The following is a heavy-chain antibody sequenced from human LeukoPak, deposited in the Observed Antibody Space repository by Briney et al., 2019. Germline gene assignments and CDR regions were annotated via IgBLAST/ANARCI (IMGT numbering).Heavy chain of an antibody. CDR1: GFTFDDYA. CDR2: ISGDGGST. Sequence: GGSLRLSCAASGFTFDDYAMHWVRQAPGTGLEWVSLISGDGGSTYYADSVKGRFTISRDNSKNSLYLQMNSLRTEDTALYYCAKVGGNYHDNSGYGTWGQGTLVTVSS. V-gene: IGHV3-43*02. D-gene: IGHD3-22*01. J-gene: IGHJ5*02. CDR3: AKVGGNYHDNSGYGT.